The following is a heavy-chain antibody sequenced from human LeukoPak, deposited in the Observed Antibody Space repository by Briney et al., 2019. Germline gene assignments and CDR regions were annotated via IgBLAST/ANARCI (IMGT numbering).Heavy chain of an antibody. V-gene: IGHV3-21*01. CDR3: ARDYSYFDY. CDR2: ISSSGSYI. CDR1: GFTFSSYS. Sequence: GGSLRLSCAASGFTFSSYSMNWVRQAPGKGLEWVSSISSSGSYIYYADSGKGRFTISRDNAKNSLYLQMNSLRAEDTAVYYCARDYSYFDYWGQGTLVTVSS. D-gene: IGHD2-15*01. J-gene: IGHJ4*02.